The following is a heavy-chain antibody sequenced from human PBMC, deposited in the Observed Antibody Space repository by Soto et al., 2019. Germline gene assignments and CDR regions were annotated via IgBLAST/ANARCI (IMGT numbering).Heavy chain of an antibody. CDR3: ARDHIVVATPRNYYYYYGMDV. CDR1: GFTFSSYG. D-gene: IGHD2-21*01. CDR2: IWYDGSNK. Sequence: QVQLVESGGGVVQPGRSLRLSCAASGFTFSSYGMHWVRQAPGKGLEWVAVIWYDGSNKYYADSVKGRFTISRDNSKNTLYLQMNSLRAEDTAVYYCARDHIVVATPRNYYYYYGMDVWGQGTTVTVSS. J-gene: IGHJ6*02. V-gene: IGHV3-33*01.